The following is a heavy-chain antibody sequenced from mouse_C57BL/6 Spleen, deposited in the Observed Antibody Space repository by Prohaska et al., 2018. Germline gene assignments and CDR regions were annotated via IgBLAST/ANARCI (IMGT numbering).Heavy chain of an antibody. CDR1: GYTFTDYY. CDR2: INPNNGGT. D-gene: IGHD1-1*01. V-gene: IGHV1-26*01. CDR3: ARTDYYGSSYFDY. Sequence: KPGASVKISCKASGYTFTDYYMNWVKQSHGKSLEWIGDINPNNGGTSYNQKFKGKATLTVDKSSSTAYMELRSLTSEDSAVYYCARTDYYGSSYFDYWGQGTTLTVSS. J-gene: IGHJ2*01.